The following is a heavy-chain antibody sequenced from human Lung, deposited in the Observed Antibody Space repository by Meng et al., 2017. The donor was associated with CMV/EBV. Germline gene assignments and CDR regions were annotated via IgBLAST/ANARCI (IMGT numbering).Heavy chain of an antibody. J-gene: IGHJ1*01. D-gene: IGHD3-10*01. CDR3: AKPAEILWFREGQNHFHH. Sequence: MPLVRPAPCTGLEWLAVISLDGGAKFYAESLIGRFTTSRDHSKITLYLRLSSLRPEDTAVYYCAKPAEILWFREGQNHFHHWGQGALVTVSS. CDR2: ISLDGGAK. V-gene: IGHV3-30*18.